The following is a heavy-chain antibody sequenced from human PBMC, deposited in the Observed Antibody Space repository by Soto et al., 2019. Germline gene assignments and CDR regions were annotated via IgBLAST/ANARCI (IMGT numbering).Heavy chain of an antibody. CDR3: EREISSMIVVANGAVEI. CDR1: GYTFTGYY. J-gene: IGHJ3*02. Sequence: SVQVSCKASGYTFTGYYMHWVRQAPGQGLEWMGWINPNSGGTNYAQKFQGRVTMTRDTSISTAYMELSRLRSDDTAVYYCEREISSMIVVANGAVEIWG. V-gene: IGHV1-2*02. D-gene: IGHD3-22*01. CDR2: INPNSGGT.